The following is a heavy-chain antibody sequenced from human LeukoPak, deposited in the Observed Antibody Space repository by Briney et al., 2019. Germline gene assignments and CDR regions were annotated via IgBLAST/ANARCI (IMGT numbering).Heavy chain of an antibody. CDR2: VNPNSGNT. V-gene: IGHV1-8*03. CDR1: GYTFTGYH. Sequence: ASVKVSCKASGYTFTGYHMHWVRQAPGQGLEWMGWVNPNSGNTGYAQQFQGRVTFTMDPSISTAYMELSSLRSEDTAVYYCARALIAASGSYYMDVWGKGTMVTVSS. D-gene: IGHD6-13*01. J-gene: IGHJ6*03. CDR3: ARALIAASGSYYMDV.